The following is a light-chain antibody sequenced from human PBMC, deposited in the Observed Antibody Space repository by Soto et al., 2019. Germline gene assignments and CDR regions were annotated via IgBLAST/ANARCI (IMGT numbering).Light chain of an antibody. CDR1: QGVGSY. CDR3: QQRSDWPLT. Sequence: IVLTQSPATLPLSPGERATLSCRTSQGVGSYLAWYRQRPGQAPRLLIYDVSNRATGFTARFSGSGSVTELTLTISSLEPEDFDVYLCQQRSDWPLTFGGGTKAEI. CDR2: DVS. V-gene: IGKV3-11*01. J-gene: IGKJ4*01.